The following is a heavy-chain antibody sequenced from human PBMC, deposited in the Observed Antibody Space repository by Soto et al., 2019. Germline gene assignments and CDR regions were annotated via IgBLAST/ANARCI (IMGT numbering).Heavy chain of an antibody. CDR3: ARVRQDIVLMVYAPRGDDAFDI. D-gene: IGHD2-8*01. J-gene: IGHJ3*02. CDR1: GGTFSSYA. Sequence: SVKVSCKASGGTFSSYAISWVRQAPGQGLEWMGGIIPIFGTANYAQKFQGRVTITADESTSTAYMELGSLRSEDTAVYYCARVRQDIVLMVYAPRGDDAFDIWGQGTMVTVSS. CDR2: IIPIFGTA. V-gene: IGHV1-69*13.